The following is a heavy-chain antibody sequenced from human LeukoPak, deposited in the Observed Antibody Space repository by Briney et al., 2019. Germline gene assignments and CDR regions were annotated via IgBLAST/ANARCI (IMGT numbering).Heavy chain of an antibody. J-gene: IGHJ4*02. CDR2: IYSGGST. V-gene: IGHV3-53*01. CDR3: ARDLSGWYYFDY. CDR1: GLTVSHYY. D-gene: IGHD6-19*01. Sequence: PGGSLRLSCAASGLTVSHYYMTWVRQAPGKGLECVSVIYSGGSTYSADSVKGRFTISRDNSRNMVYLQMSSLRAEDTAVYYCARDLSGWYYFDYWGQGTLVTVSS.